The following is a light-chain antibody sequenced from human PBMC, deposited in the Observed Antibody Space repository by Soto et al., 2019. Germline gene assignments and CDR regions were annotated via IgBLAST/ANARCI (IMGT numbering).Light chain of an antibody. Sequence: EIVLTQSPGTLSLSPGERATLSCRASQRVSSAYLAWYQQKPGQAPRLLMYGASSRATGTPDRFSDSGSGTDFTLTISRLEPEDLAVDYCQQYGNWGTFGRRTKVDIK. CDR3: QQYGNWGT. CDR2: GAS. J-gene: IGKJ3*01. CDR1: QRVSSAY. V-gene: IGKV3-20*01.